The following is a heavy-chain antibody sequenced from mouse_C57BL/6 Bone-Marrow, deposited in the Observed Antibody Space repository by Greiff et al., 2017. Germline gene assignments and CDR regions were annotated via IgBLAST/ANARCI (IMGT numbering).Heavy chain of an antibody. CDR3: ARDSVGYGSSFDV. D-gene: IGHD1-1*01. V-gene: IGHV5-17*01. J-gene: IGHJ1*03. CDR1: GFTFSDYG. CDR2: ISSGSSTI. Sequence: EVQRVESGGGLVKPGGSLKLSCAASGFTFSDYGMHWVRQAPEKGLEWVAYISSGSSTIYYADTVKGRFTISRDNAKNTLFLQMTSLRSEDTAMYYCARDSVGYGSSFDVWGTGTTVTVSS.